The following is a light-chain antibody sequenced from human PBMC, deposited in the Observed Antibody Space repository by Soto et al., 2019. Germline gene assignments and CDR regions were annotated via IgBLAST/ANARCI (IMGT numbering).Light chain of an antibody. J-gene: IGKJ1*01. CDR2: GAS. Sequence: EIVLTQSPGTLSLSPGERATLSCRASQSVTSSYLAWYQQKPGQAPRLLIYGASSRATGIPDRFSGSESGTDFTITISRLEPEDFAVYYCQQYGSSRTFGQGTKVEIK. CDR1: QSVTSSY. V-gene: IGKV3-20*01. CDR3: QQYGSSRT.